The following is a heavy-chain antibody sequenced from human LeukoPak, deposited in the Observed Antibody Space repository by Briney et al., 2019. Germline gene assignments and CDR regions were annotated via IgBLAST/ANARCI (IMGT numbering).Heavy chain of an antibody. CDR3: ARDSGSWWLRLNYYYMDV. CDR2: ILHTGPT. CDR1: GVSITDNW. Sequence: SETLSLTCAVSGVSITDNWWSWVRQPPGKGLEWIGEILHTGPTNYNPSLKSRVTMSVDTSKNQFSLKLSSVTAADTAVYYCARDSGSWWLRLNYYYMDVWGKGTTVTISS. J-gene: IGHJ6*03. V-gene: IGHV4-4*02. D-gene: IGHD5-12*01.